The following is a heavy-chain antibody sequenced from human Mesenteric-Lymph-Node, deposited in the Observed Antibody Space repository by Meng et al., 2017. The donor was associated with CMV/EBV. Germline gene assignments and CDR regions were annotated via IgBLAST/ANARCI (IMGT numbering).Heavy chain of an antibody. J-gene: IGHJ4*02. CDR2: IYWDDDK. V-gene: IGHV2-5*02. CDR1: GFSLSTSGVG. Sequence: QITLKESGPTRVKPTQTLTLTCTVPGFSLSTSGVGVGWIRQPPGKALEWLALIYWDDDKRYSPSLKSRLTITKDTSKNQVVLTMTNMDPVDTATYYCAHSSGIAAAGPFYFDYWGQGTLVTVSS. CDR3: AHSSGIAAAGPFYFDY. D-gene: IGHD6-13*01.